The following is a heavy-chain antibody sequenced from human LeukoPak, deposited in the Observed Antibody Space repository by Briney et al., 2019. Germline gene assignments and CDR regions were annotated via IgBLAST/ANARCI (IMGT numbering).Heavy chain of an antibody. V-gene: IGHV1-18*01. D-gene: IGHD2-21*02. CDR3: ARGEYCGGDCYYFDY. CDR1: GYTFTSYG. Sequence: ASVKVSCKASGYTFTSYGISWVRQAPGQGLEWMGWISAYNGNTNYAQKLQGRVAMTTDTSTSTAYMELRSLRSDDTAVYYCARGEYCGGDCYYFDYWDQGTLVTVSS. J-gene: IGHJ4*02. CDR2: ISAYNGNT.